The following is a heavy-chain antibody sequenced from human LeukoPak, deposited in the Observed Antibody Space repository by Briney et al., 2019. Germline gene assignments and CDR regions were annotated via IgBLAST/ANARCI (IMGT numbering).Heavy chain of an antibody. CDR1: GFTFSDYY. D-gene: IGHD3-22*01. V-gene: IGHV3-11*04. CDR2: ISSSGSTI. J-gene: IGHJ4*02. CDR3: AREYYDSSGYYYFDY. Sequence: PGGSLTLSCAASGFTFSDYYMSWIRQAPGKGLEWVSYISSSGSTIYYADSVKGRFTISRDNAKNSLYLQMNSLRAEDTAVYYCAREYYDSSGYYYFDYWGQGTLVTVSS.